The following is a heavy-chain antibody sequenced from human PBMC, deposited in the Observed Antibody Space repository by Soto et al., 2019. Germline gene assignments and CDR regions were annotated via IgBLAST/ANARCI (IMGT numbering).Heavy chain of an antibody. V-gene: IGHV1-3*01. J-gene: IGHJ5*02. CDR3: AREKIVVVPAAHQAGSSGPPRWFDP. CDR1: GYTFTSYA. Sequence: ASVKVSCKASGYTFTSYAMHWVRQAPGQRLEWMGWINAGNGNTKYSQKFQGRVTITRDTSASTAYMELSSLRSEDTAVYYCAREKIVVVPAAHQAGSSGPPRWFDPWGQGTLVTVSS. CDR2: INAGNGNT. D-gene: IGHD2-2*01.